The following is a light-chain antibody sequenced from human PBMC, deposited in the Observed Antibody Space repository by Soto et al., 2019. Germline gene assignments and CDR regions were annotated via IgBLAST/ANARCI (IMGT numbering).Light chain of an antibody. CDR3: QQYYEWPLT. CDR1: QSVSNN. J-gene: IGKJ4*01. CDR2: FAS. V-gene: IGKV3-15*01. Sequence: EIVMTQSPATLSVSPGERATLSCRASQSVSNNLAWYQQKPGQAPRLLIYFASTRATGVPARFSGSGSGTELTLTISSLQSEDFAVYYCQQYYEWPLTFGGGTKVETK.